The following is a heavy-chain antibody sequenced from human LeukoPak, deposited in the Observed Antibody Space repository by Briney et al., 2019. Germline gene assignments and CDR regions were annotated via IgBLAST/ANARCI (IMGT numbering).Heavy chain of an antibody. CDR2: IYYNGTT. CDR1: GGSISSYY. V-gene: IGHV4-59*08. J-gene: IGHJ4*02. Sequence: SETLSLTCTVSGGSISSYYWSWIRQPPEKGLEWIGYIYYNGTTNYNPSLKSRVTISVDTSRNQFSLKLNSVTAADTAVYYCARQCCPAVAGTFFDYWGQGTPVTVSS. CDR3: ARQCCPAVAGTFFDY. D-gene: IGHD6-19*01.